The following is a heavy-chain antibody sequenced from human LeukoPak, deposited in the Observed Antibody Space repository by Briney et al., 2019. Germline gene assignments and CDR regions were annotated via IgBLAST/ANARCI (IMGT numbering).Heavy chain of an antibody. J-gene: IGHJ5*02. CDR3: ARAEPDYYDSSGSINWFDP. D-gene: IGHD3-22*01. CDR2: IIPIFGTA. V-gene: IGHV1-69*13. CDR1: GGTFSSYA. Sequence: SVKVSCKASGGTFSSYAISWVRQAPGQGLEWMGGIIPIFGTANYAQKFQGRVTITADGSTSTAYMELSSPRSEDTAVYYCARAEPDYYDSSGSINWFDPWGQGTLVTVSS.